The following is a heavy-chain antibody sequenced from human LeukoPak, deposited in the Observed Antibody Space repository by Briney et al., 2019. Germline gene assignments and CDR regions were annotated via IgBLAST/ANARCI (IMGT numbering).Heavy chain of an antibody. D-gene: IGHD4-11*01. J-gene: IGHJ3*02. CDR3: ARVTDYTMGGTAFDI. CDR2: IIPVFGTP. Sequence: SVKVSCKASGGTFSNYAISWVRQAPGQGLEWMGGIIPVFGTPNYAQKFQGRVTISADDSTTTAYMELSSLRPEDTAVYYCARVTDYTMGGTAFDIWGQGTMVTVSS. V-gene: IGHV1-69*13. CDR1: GGTFSNYA.